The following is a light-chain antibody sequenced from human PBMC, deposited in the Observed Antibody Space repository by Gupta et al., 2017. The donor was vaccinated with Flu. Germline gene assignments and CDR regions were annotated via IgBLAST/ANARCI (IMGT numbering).Light chain of an antibody. V-gene: IGKV1-5*03. CDR2: KAS. CDR1: QSVSIW. CDR3: QQYESYSWT. Sequence: VGDRVSMTCRASQSVSIWLAWYQQKPGKAPKVLIYKASSLEIGVPSRFSGSGSGTEFTLTISSLQPDDFATYYCQQYESYSWTFGQGTRVEIK. J-gene: IGKJ1*01.